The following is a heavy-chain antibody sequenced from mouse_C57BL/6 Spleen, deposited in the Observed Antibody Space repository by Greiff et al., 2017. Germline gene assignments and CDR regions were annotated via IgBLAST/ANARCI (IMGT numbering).Heavy chain of an antibody. CDR3: ASHSTQAWFAY. D-gene: IGHD2-5*01. CDR1: GYTFTSYW. V-gene: IGHV1-72*01. J-gene: IGHJ3*01. CDR2: IDPNSGGT. Sequence: VKLQQPGAELVKPGASVKLSCKASGYTFTSYWMHWVKQRPGRGLEWIGSIDPNSGGTKYNEKFKSKATLTVDKPSSTAYMQLSSLTSEDSAVYYCASHSTQAWFAYWGQGTLVTVSA.